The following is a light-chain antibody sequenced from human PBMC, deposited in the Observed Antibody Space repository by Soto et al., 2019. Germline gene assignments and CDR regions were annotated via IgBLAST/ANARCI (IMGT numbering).Light chain of an antibody. V-gene: IGKV3-15*01. J-gene: IGKJ1*01. CDR3: QQYNNWPHWT. CDR1: QSVSSN. Sequence: EIVMTQSPATLSVSPGERATLSCRASQSVSSNLAWYQQKPGQAPRLLIYGASTRATGIPARFSGSGSGTEFTLTISSLQSEDFAVYYYQQYNNWPHWTFGQGTKVEIK. CDR2: GAS.